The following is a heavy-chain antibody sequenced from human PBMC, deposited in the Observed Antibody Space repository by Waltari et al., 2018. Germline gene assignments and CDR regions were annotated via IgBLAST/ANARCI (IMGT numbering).Heavy chain of an antibody. V-gene: IGHV4-59*01. CDR1: GGSISSYS. Sequence: QVQLQESGPGLVKPSETLSLPCTVPGGSISSYSRSWIRHPPGKGLEWIGYIYDSGSTNYNPSLKSRVTISVDTSKNQFSLKLSSVTAADTAVYYCAREGSYYYDSSGYLAPAHPFDYWGQGTLVTVSS. CDR3: AREGSYYYDSSGYLAPAHPFDY. D-gene: IGHD3-22*01. CDR2: IYDSGST. J-gene: IGHJ4*02.